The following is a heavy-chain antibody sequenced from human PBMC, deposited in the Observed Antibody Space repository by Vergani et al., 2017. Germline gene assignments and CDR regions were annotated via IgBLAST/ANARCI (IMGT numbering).Heavy chain of an antibody. D-gene: IGHD3-22*01. J-gene: IGHJ4*02. CDR3: TTKLNGPRSSGYYYLFDY. CDR1: GFTFSSYD. CDR2: IGTAGDT. Sequence: EVQLVESGGGLVQPGGSLRLSCAASGFTFSSYDMHWVRQATGKGLEWVSAIGTAGDTYYPGSVKGRFTISRDDSKNTLYLQMNSLKTEDTAVYYCTTKLNGPRSSGYYYLFDYWGQGTLVTVSS. V-gene: IGHV3-13*01.